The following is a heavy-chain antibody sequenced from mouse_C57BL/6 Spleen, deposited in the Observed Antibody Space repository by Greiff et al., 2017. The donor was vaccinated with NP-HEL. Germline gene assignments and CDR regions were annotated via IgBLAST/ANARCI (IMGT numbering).Heavy chain of an antibody. V-gene: IGHV5-9-1*02. CDR1: GFTFSSYA. Sequence: EVKLVESGEGLVKPGGSLKLSCAASGFTFSSYAMSWVRQTPEKRLEWVAYISSGGDYIYYADTVKGRFTISRDNARNPLYLQMSSLKSEDTAMYYCTRITTVVVFDYWGQGTTLTVSS. CDR3: TRITTVVVFDY. CDR2: ISSGGDYI. J-gene: IGHJ2*01. D-gene: IGHD1-1*01.